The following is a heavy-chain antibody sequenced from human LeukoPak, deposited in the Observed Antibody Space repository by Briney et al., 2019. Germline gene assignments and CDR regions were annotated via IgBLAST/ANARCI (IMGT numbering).Heavy chain of an antibody. Sequence: GRSLRLSCAASGFTFSSYAMHWVRQAPGKGLEWVAVISYDGSNKYYADSVKGRFTISRDNSKNTLYLQMNSLRAEDTAVYYCARVSPYGDAFDIWGQGTMVTVSS. CDR1: GFTFSSYA. CDR2: ISYDGSNK. CDR3: ARVSPYGDAFDI. V-gene: IGHV3-30-3*01. J-gene: IGHJ3*02. D-gene: IGHD2-21*01.